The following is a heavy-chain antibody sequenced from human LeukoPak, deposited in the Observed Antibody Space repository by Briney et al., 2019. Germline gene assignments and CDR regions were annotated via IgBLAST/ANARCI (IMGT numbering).Heavy chain of an antibody. V-gene: IGHV4-59*01. J-gene: IGHJ3*02. CDR2: IYYSGST. D-gene: IGHD1-26*01. CDR3: ARVQYLRMGNAFDI. CDR1: GGSISSYY. Sequence: MSSETLSLTCTVSGGSISSYYWSWIRQPPGKGLEWIGYIYYSGSTNYNPSLKSRVTISVDTSKNQFSLKLSSVTAADTAVYYCARVQYLRMGNAFDIWGQGTMVTVS.